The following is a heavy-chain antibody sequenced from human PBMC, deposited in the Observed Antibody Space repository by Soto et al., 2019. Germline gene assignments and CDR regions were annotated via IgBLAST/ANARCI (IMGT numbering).Heavy chain of an antibody. J-gene: IGHJ4*02. CDR1: GYTFTGYY. V-gene: IGHV1-2*02. D-gene: IGHD5-18*01. CDR3: ARDQWLQLWLLGYDY. CDR2: INPNSGGT. Sequence: ASVKVSCKASGYTFTGYYMHWVRQAPGQGLAWMGWINPNSGGTNYAQKFQGRVTMTRDTSISTAYMELSRLRSDDTAVYYCARDQWLQLWLLGYDYWGQGTLVTVSS.